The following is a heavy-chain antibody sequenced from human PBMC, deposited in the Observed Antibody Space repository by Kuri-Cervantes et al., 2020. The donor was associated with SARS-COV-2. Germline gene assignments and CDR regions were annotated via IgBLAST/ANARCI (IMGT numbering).Heavy chain of an antibody. CDR1: GYTLTELS. J-gene: IGHJ5*02. Sequence: ASVKVSCKVSGYTLTELSMHWVRQVPGKGLEWMGGFDPEDGETIYAQKFQGRVTMTEDTSTDTAYMELSSLRSEDTAVYYCATGPLTTVVTGFWFDPWGQGTLVTVSS. CDR3: ATGPLTTVVTGFWFDP. D-gene: IGHD4-23*01. CDR2: FDPEDGET. V-gene: IGHV1-24*01.